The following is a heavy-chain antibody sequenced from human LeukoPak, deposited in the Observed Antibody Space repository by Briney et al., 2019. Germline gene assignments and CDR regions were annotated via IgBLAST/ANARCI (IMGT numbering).Heavy chain of an antibody. CDR1: GFTVSSKY. J-gene: IGHJ4*02. Sequence: GSLRLSCAASGFTVSSKYMGWIRQPPGKGLEWIGSIYYSGSTYYNPSLKSRVTISVDTSKNQFSLKLSSVTAADTAVYYCARQQWLDYFDYWGQGTLVTVSS. D-gene: IGHD6-19*01. CDR2: IYYSGST. CDR3: ARQQWLDYFDY. V-gene: IGHV4-39*01.